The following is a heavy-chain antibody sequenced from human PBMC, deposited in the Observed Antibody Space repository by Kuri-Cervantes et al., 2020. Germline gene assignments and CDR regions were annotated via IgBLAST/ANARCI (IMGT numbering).Heavy chain of an antibody. J-gene: IGHJ4*02. Sequence: GESLKIFCEASGFMLNYYEMNWVRQAPGKGLEWISTIETGGTSTNYADSVKGRFTISRDNAKNSLYLQMNSLGADDTAVYYCAGSGDYYDKSSFGLSYWGQGALVTVSS. D-gene: IGHD3-10*01. V-gene: IGHV3-48*01. CDR3: AGSGDYYDKSSFGLSY. CDR1: GFMLNYYE. CDR2: IETGGTST.